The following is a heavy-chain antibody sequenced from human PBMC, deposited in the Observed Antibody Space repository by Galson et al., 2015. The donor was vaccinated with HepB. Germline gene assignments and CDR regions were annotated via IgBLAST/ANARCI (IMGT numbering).Heavy chain of an antibody. Sequence: SETLSLTCTVSGGSICSYYWSWIRQPPGKGLEWIGYIYNSGSTNYNPSLKSRVTISVDTAKNQFSLKLRSVTAADTAVYYCTRDMRPFTSGWRAFDIWGQGTMVTVSS. CDR3: TRDMRPFTSGWRAFDI. V-gene: IGHV4-59*01. D-gene: IGHD6-19*01. CDR1: GGSICSYY. J-gene: IGHJ3*02. CDR2: IYNSGST.